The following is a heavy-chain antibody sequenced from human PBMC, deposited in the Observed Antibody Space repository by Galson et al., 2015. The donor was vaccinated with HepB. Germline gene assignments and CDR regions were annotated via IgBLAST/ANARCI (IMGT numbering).Heavy chain of an antibody. V-gene: IGHV1-18*01. CDR3: ARGGMATIGGPTFDY. Sequence: SVKVSCKASGYSFTRYGISWVRQAPGQGLEWLGWISAYKNNGNSVQKFQGRVTMSTDTSTRTAYMELRSLTSDDTAVYYCARGGMATIGGPTFDYWGQGTLVTVSS. D-gene: IGHD5-24*01. CDR1: GYSFTRYG. CDR2: ISAYKNNG. J-gene: IGHJ4*02.